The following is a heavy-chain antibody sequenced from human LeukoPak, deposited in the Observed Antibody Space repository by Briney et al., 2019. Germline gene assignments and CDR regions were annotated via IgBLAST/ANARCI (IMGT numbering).Heavy chain of an antibody. CDR1: GYTFTTYS. CDR2: ISTYNGNT. CDR3: ARVGFGNAFDV. Sequence: ASVKVSCKPSGYTFTTYSISWVRQAPGQGLEWMGWISTYNGNTKYAQRLQDRVTMTTDTSTTTAYMELRSLRSDDTAVYYCARVGFGNAFDVWGQGTMVTVSS. J-gene: IGHJ3*01. V-gene: IGHV1-18*01. D-gene: IGHD3-10*01.